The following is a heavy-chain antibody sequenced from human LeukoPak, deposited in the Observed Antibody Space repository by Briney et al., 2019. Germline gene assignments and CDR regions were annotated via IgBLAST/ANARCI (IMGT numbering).Heavy chain of an antibody. CDR1: GFTFSSYE. J-gene: IGHJ4*02. CDR2: ISSSGSTI. V-gene: IGHV3-48*03. Sequence: GGSLRLSCAASGFTFSSYEMNWVRQAPGKGLGWVSYISSSGSTIYYADSVKGRFTISRDNAKNSLYLQMNSLRAEEAAIYYCAREYYSLSYWGQGTLVTVSS. CDR3: AREYYSLSY. D-gene: IGHD3-10*01.